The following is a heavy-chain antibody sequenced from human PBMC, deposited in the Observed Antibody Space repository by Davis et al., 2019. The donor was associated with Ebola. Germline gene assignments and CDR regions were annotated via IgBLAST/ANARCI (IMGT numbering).Heavy chain of an antibody. J-gene: IGHJ6*02. CDR3: AKDLLWWSASDV. CDR1: GFTFSTYN. V-gene: IGHV3-21*04. CDR2: ISSSSSYI. Sequence: PGGSLRLSCAASGFTFSTYNMNWVRQAPGKGLEWVSCISSSSSYIYYADAVKGRFTISRDNAKNTVYLQMNNLRAEDTAVYYCAKDLLWWSASDVWGQGTTVTVSS. D-gene: IGHD2-21*01.